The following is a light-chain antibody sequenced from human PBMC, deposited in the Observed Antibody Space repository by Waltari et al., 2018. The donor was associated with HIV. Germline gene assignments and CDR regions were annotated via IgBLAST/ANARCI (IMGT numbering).Light chain of an antibody. J-gene: IGLJ2*01. Sequence: QSALTQPASVSGSPGQSITISCTGTSSDVGGYNYVSWYQQHPGKAPKIMIYDVSKRPSVVSNRFSGSKSGNTASLTISGLQAEDEADYYCSSYTSSSTFVVFGGGTKLTVL. V-gene: IGLV2-14*01. CDR2: DVS. CDR1: SSDVGGYNY. CDR3: SSYTSSSTFVV.